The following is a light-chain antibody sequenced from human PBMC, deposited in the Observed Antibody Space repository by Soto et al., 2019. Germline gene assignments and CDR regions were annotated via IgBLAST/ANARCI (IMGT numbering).Light chain of an antibody. J-gene: IGKJ1*01. CDR3: LQHKSYPTWT. Sequence: DIQMTQSPSSLSASVGDRVTLTCRSSQGIRNDLGWYQQKPGKAHKRLIYAASSLQSGVPSRFSGSGSGTEFTLTISSLQPEDLATYYCLQHKSYPTWTVGQGTKGEIK. CDR1: QGIRND. V-gene: IGKV1-17*01. CDR2: AAS.